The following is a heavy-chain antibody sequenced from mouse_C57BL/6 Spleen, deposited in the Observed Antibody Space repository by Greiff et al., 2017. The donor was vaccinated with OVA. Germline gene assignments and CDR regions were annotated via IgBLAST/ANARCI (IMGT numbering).Heavy chain of an antibody. V-gene: IGHV1-61*01. CDR2: IYPSDSET. CDR3: AREVRDYYGSSYFDY. CDR1: GYTFTSYW. J-gene: IGHJ2*01. D-gene: IGHD1-1*01. Sequence: QVQLQQPGAELVRPGSSVKLSCKASGYTFTSYWMDWVNQRPGQGLEWIGNIYPSDSETHYNQKFKDKATLTVDKSSSTAYMQLSSLTSEDSAVYYCAREVRDYYGSSYFDYWGQGTTLTVSS.